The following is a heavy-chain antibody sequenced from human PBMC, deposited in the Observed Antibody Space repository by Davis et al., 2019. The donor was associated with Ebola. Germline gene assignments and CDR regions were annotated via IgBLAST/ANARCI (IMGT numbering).Heavy chain of an antibody. Sequence: ASVKVSCKASAYTFINYAMHWVRQAPGQGLEWMGWINTNTGNPTYAQGFTGRFVFSLNTSVSTAYLQISSLKAEDTAVYYCATVSRITMVRGPLRWFDPWGQGTLVTVSS. CDR1: AYTFINYA. V-gene: IGHV7-4-1*02. D-gene: IGHD3-10*01. J-gene: IGHJ5*02. CDR3: ATVSRITMVRGPLRWFDP. CDR2: INTNTGNP.